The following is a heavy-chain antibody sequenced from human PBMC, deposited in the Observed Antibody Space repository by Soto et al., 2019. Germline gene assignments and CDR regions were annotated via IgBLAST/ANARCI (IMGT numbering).Heavy chain of an antibody. D-gene: IGHD3-22*01. CDR2: ISAYNGNT. Sequence: ASVKVSCKASGYTFTSYGISWVRQAPGQGLEWMGWISAYNGNTNYAEKFQGWVTMTRDTSISTAYMELSRLRSDDTAVYYCARGGKYYYDSSGYIPFDYWGQGTLVTVS. CDR3: ARGGKYYYDSSGYIPFDY. V-gene: IGHV1-18*01. J-gene: IGHJ4*02. CDR1: GYTFTSYG.